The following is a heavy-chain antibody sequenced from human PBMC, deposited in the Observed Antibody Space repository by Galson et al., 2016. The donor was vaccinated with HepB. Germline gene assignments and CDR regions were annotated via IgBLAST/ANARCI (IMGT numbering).Heavy chain of an antibody. CDR3: ARGATYFYDSSGRSYDWFDS. CDR1: GFAFGTYA. V-gene: IGHV3-23*01. D-gene: IGHD3-22*01. CDR2: ISGFGDKT. J-gene: IGHJ5*01. Sequence: SLRLSCAASGFAFGTYAMTWVRQAPGKGLEWVSGISGFGDKTYYADSVKGRFTISRDNSKNTLYLQMTSLRADDTAVYYCARGATYFYDSSGRSYDWFDSWGQGALVIVSS.